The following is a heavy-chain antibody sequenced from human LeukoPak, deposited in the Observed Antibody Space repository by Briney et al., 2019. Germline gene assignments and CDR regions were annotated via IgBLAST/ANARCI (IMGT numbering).Heavy chain of an antibody. Sequence: SQTLSLTCAVSGGSISSGEYYWGWIPQPPGKGLEWIGYIYYSVSTYYNPSLKSRLTISVDTSNSQFSLRLTSVTAADTAVYYCARDKVGATNWLDPWGQGTLVTVSS. D-gene: IGHD1-26*01. CDR1: GGSISSGEYY. V-gene: IGHV4-30-4*01. J-gene: IGHJ5*02. CDR3: ARDKVGATNWLDP. CDR2: IYYSVST.